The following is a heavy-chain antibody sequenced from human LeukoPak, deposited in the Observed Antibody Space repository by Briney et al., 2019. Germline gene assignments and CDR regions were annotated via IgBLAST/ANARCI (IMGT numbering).Heavy chain of an antibody. CDR1: GVSISSNNYF. CDR2: IYNTKDT. Sequence: PSVTLSLTCTVSGVSISSNNYFWGWIRQPPGKGLEWIGTIYNTKDTYYNPSVNSRVVISVETSKNQFSLRLTSVTAADTAVYYCARPAWLRLQGGALVYWGQGTLVTVSS. D-gene: IGHD5-12*01. J-gene: IGHJ4*02. V-gene: IGHV4-39*07. CDR3: ARPAWLRLQGGALVY.